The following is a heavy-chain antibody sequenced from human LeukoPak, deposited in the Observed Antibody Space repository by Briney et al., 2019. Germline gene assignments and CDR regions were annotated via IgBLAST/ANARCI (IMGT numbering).Heavy chain of an antibody. CDR2: IYTSGST. J-gene: IGHJ6*02. V-gene: IGHV4-4*07. CDR3: ARDEIAVAGYYYYGMDV. D-gene: IGHD6-19*01. Sequence: SETLSLTCTVSGGSISSYYWSWIRQPAGKGLEWIGRIYTSGSTNYNPSLKSRVTMSVDTSKNQFSLKLSSVTAADTAVYYCARDEIAVAGYYYYGMDVWSQGTTVTVSS. CDR1: GGSISSYY.